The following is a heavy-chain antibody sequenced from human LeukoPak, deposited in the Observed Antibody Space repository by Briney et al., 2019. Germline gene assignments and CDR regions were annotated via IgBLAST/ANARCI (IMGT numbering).Heavy chain of an antibody. CDR3: ARPSSAAAEAFDI. CDR2: IYPGDSDT. J-gene: IGHJ3*02. V-gene: IGHV5-51*01. D-gene: IGHD6-13*01. CDR1: GYSFTSYW. Sequence: GESLKISCKGSGYSFTSYWIGWVRQMPGKGLEWMGIIYPGDSDTRYSPSFQCQVTISADKSISTAYLQWSSLEASDTAKYYCARPSSAAAEAFDIWGQGTTVTVSS.